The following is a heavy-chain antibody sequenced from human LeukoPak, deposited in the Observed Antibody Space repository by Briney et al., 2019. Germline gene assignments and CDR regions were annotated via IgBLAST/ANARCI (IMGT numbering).Heavy chain of an antibody. D-gene: IGHD3-16*01. CDR1: GFTFSSYE. V-gene: IGHV3-48*03. CDR2: ISPNGSTI. CDR3: AKDGSDYVWRTYFGGLNLDY. Sequence: GGSLRLACAASGFTFSSYEMSCVHQDPGKWLEWLSYISPNGSTIYYADSVTGRFTISTDNSKNTLFLQMNSLRPEDTAVYYCAKDGSDYVWRTYFGGLNLDYWGQGTLVTVSS. J-gene: IGHJ4*02.